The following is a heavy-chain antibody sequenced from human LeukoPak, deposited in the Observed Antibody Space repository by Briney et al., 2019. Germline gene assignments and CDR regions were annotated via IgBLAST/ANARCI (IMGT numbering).Heavy chain of an antibody. V-gene: IGHV3-11*04. CDR2: ISSSGSTI. D-gene: IGHD4-17*01. CDR1: GFTFSDYY. Sequence: GGSLRLSCAASGFTFSDYYMSWIRQAPGKGLEWVSYISSSGSTIYYADSVKGRFTISRDNAKNSLYLQMNSLRAEDTAVYYCARLGKYGDYTLYYYYMDVWGKGTTVTISS. J-gene: IGHJ6*03. CDR3: ARLGKYGDYTLYYYYMDV.